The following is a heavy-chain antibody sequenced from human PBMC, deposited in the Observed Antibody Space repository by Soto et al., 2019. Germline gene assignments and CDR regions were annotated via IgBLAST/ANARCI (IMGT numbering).Heavy chain of an antibody. V-gene: IGHV2-5*01. Sequence: QITLKESGPTLVNPTQTLTLTCTFSGFSLSTSGEGVGWIRQPPGKALEWLALIYWNDDKRYSPSLKSRLSITKDTSKNQVVLTMTNMDPVDTATYYCAHRHCDSTNYYTGEGWFDPWGQGTLVTVSS. D-gene: IGHD2-2*02. J-gene: IGHJ5*02. CDR3: AHRHCDSTNYYTGEGWFDP. CDR2: IYWNDDK. CDR1: GFSLSTSGEG.